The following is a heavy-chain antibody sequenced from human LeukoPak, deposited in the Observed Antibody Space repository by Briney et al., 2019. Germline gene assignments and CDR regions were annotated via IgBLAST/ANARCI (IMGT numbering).Heavy chain of an antibody. CDR3: ARTYSGSYPLDY. D-gene: IGHD1-26*01. V-gene: IGHV3-9*01. Sequence: GGSLRLSCAASGFTFDDYAMHWVRQAPGKGLEWVSGISWNSGSIEYADSVKGRFTISRDNAKNSLYLQMNSLRAEDTALYYCARTYSGSYPLDYWGQGTLVTVSS. CDR1: GFTFDDYA. J-gene: IGHJ4*02. CDR2: ISWNSGSI.